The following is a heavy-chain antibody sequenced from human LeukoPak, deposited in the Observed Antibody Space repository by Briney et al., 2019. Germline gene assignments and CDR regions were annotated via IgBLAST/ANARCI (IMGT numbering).Heavy chain of an antibody. J-gene: IGHJ4*02. CDR2: ISYDGSNK. V-gene: IGHV3-30-3*01. CDR1: GFAFSSSA. CDR3: AREFDSSGYYAYFDY. D-gene: IGHD3-22*01. Sequence: GGSLRLSCAASGFAFSSSAMSWVRQAPGKGLEWVAVISYDGSNKYYADSVKGRFTISRDNSKNTLYLQMNSLRAEDTAVYYCAREFDSSGYYAYFDYWGQGTLVTVSS.